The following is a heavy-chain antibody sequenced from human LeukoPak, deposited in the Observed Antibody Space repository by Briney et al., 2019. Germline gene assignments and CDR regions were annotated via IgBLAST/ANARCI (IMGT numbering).Heavy chain of an antibody. D-gene: IGHD1-26*01. Sequence: PSETLSLTCAVSGYSISSGYYWGWIRQPPGKGLEWIGSIYHSGSTYYNPSLKSRVTISVDTSKNQFSLKLSSVTAADTAVYYCARLLMGATKADPWGRGTLVTVSS. CDR1: GYSISSGYY. CDR2: IYHSGST. CDR3: ARLLMGATKADP. J-gene: IGHJ5*02. V-gene: IGHV4-38-2*01.